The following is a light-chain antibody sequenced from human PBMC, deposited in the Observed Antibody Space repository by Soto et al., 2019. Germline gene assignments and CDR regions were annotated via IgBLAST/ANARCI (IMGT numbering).Light chain of an antibody. CDR1: SSDVGAYNY. CDR3: SSYTSSDTLM. Sequence: QSALTQSASVSGSPGQSITISCTGTSSDVGAYNYVSWYQQHPGKAPKLMIYDVTNRPSGVSNRFSGSKSGNTASLTISGLQAEDEADSYCSSYTSSDTLMFGGGTKLTVL. V-gene: IGLV2-14*03. CDR2: DVT. J-gene: IGLJ3*02.